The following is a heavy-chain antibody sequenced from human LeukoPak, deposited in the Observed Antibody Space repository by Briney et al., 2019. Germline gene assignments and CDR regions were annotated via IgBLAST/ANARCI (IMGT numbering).Heavy chain of an antibody. CDR3: ARGPLNYYYDSAYYFDY. V-gene: IGHV1-3*01. Sequence: GASVKVSCKASGYTFTSYAMHWVRQAPGQRLEWMGWINAGNGNTKYSQKFQGRVTITRDTSASTAYMELSSLRSEDTAVYYCARGPLNYYYDSAYYFDYWGQGTLVTVSS. CDR1: GYTFTSYA. CDR2: INAGNGNT. D-gene: IGHD3-22*01. J-gene: IGHJ4*02.